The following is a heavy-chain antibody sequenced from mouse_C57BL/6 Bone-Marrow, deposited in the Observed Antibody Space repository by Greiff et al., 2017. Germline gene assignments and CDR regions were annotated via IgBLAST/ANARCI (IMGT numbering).Heavy chain of an antibody. D-gene: IGHD1-1*01. CDR2: IRSKSNNYAT. J-gene: IGHJ4*01. V-gene: IGHV10-1*01. CDR1: GFSFNTYA. Sequence: DVQLQESGGGLVQPKGSLKLSCAASGFSFNTYAMNWVRQAPGKGLEWVARIRSKSNNYATYYADSVKDRFTISRDDSESMLYLQMNNLKTEDTAMYYCVRHPRYYYGSSHYAMDYWGQGTSVTVSS. CDR3: VRHPRYYYGSSHYAMDY.